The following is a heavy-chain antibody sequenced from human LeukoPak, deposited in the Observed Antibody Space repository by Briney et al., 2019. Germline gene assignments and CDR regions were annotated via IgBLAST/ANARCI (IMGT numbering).Heavy chain of an antibody. J-gene: IGHJ4*02. D-gene: IGHD6-19*01. CDR3: AKGKQWLETLDY. Sequence: QAGGSLRLSCAASGFTFSSYAMSWVRQAPGKGLEWVSAISGSGGSTYYADSVKGRFTISRDNSKNTLYLQMNSLRAEDTAVYYCAKGKQWLETLDYWGQGTLVTVSS. CDR2: ISGSGGST. CDR1: GFTFSSYA. V-gene: IGHV3-23*01.